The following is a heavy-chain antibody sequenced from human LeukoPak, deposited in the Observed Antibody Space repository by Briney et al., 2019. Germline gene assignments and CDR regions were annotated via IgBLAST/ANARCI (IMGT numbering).Heavy chain of an antibody. J-gene: IGHJ4*02. CDR3: ARGLDSQGEANFDY. CDR2: MNPNSGNT. D-gene: IGHD3-16*01. CDR1: GYTFTSYD. Sequence: ASVKVSCKASGYTFTSYDINWVRQAPGQGLEWMGWMNPNSGNTGYAQKFQGRVTMTRNTSISTAYMELSSLRSEDTAVYYCARGLDSQGEANFDYWGQGTLVTVSS. V-gene: IGHV1-8*01.